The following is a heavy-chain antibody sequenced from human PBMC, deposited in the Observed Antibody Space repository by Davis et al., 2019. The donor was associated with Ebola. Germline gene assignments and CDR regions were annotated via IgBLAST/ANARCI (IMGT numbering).Heavy chain of an antibody. J-gene: IGHJ3*01. CDR3: ARDPAIGQPLSTFDV. CDR1: GFSFKTYG. CDR2: IWYDGSLE. Sequence: PGGSLSLSCAASGFSFKTYGMHWVRQAPGKWLEWLAVIWYDGSLEYMADSMKGRFTISRDNSRNTLFLQVNRLRVEDTAVYYCARDPAIGQPLSTFDVWGQGTTVTVAS. V-gene: IGHV3-33*01. D-gene: IGHD1-14*01.